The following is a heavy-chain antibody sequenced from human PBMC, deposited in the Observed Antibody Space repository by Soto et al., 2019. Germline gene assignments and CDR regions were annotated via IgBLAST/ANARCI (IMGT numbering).Heavy chain of an antibody. Sequence: GGSLSLSCAASGFSFSSYGLHWVRQAPGRGLEWVTVISNDGSRKYYGESVKGRLSASTDNDKDTLYLQMLGLMTADTGVYYYTKDRRQLSALDMWGQGTTVTVSS. D-gene: IGHD6-6*01. CDR1: GFSFSSYG. J-gene: IGHJ3*02. CDR2: ISNDGSRK. V-gene: IGHV3-30*18. CDR3: TKDRRQLSALDM.